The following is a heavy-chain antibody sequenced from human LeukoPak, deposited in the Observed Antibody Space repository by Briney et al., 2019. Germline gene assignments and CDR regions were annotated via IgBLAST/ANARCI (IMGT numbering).Heavy chain of an antibody. V-gene: IGHV3-66*01. J-gene: IGHJ4*02. D-gene: IGHD2-15*01. Sequence: GGSLRLSCAASGFTVSSNYMNWVRQAPGKGLEWVSVIYSGGSTYYADSVKGRFTISRDNSKNTLHLQMNSLRAEDTAVYYCAREVVAASYFDYWGQGTLVTVSS. CDR1: GFTVSSNY. CDR3: AREVVAASYFDY. CDR2: IYSGGST.